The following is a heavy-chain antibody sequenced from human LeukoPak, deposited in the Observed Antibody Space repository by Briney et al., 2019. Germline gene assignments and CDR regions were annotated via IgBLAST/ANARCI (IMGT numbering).Heavy chain of an antibody. D-gene: IGHD5-24*01. Sequence: GGSLRLSCAASGFTVSSNYMSWVRQAPGKGLEWVSVIYSGGSTYYADSVKGRFTISRDNSKNTLYLQMNSLRAEDTAVYYCARDGLGRWLFDYWGQGTLVTVSS. CDR2: IYSGGST. J-gene: IGHJ4*02. CDR1: GFTVSSNY. V-gene: IGHV3-53*01. CDR3: ARDGLGRWLFDY.